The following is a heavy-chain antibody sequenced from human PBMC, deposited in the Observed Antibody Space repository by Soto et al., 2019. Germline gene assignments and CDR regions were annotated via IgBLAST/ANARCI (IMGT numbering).Heavy chain of an antibody. CDR1: GYTFTGYG. CDR3: ARDGPVAGTEDLDY. J-gene: IGHJ4*02. Sequence: QVQLVQSGAEVKQPGASVKVSCKTSGYTFTGYGITWVRQAPGQGLEWMGWISASNGNTNYAQKVQGRVTMTTDTPTSTADLELRRLGSDDTAMYYCARDGPVAGTEDLDYWGQGTLVTVSS. D-gene: IGHD6-19*01. V-gene: IGHV1-18*01. CDR2: ISASNGNT.